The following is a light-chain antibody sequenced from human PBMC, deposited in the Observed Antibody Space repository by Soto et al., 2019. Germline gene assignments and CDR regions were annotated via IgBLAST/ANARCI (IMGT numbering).Light chain of an antibody. CDR1: QSVSSN. CDR2: GAS. Sequence: ELVMTQSPATLSVSAGERATLSCRASQSVSSNLAWYQQKPGQAPRLLIYGASTRATGIPDRFSGSGSGTEFTLTISSLQSEDFAVYYCQKYNNWPQTCGQGTKVEIK. V-gene: IGKV3-15*01. CDR3: QKYNNWPQT. J-gene: IGKJ1*01.